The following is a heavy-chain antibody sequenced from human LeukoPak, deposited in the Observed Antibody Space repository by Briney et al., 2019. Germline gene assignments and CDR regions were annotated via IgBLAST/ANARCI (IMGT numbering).Heavy chain of an antibody. CDR1: GGTFSSYA. D-gene: IGHD3-10*01. CDR3: AISYYYGSGSIG. Sequence: APVKVSCKASGGTFSSYAISWVRQAPGQGLEWMGRIIPILGIANYAQKFQGRVTITADKSTSTAYMELSSLRSEDTAVYYCAISYYYGSGSIGWGQGTLVTVSS. J-gene: IGHJ4*02. V-gene: IGHV1-69*04. CDR2: IIPILGIA.